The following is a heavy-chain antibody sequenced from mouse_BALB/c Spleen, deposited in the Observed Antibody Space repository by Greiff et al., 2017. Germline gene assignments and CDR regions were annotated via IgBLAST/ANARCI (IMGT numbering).Heavy chain of an antibody. J-gene: IGHJ2*01. D-gene: IGHD3-1*01. Sequence: DVKLVESGGGLVQPGGSLKLSCAASGFTFSSYTMSWVRQTPEKRLEWVAYISNGGGSTYYPDTVKGRFTISRDNAKNTLYLQMSSLKSEDTAMYYCARRADSGYFDYWGQGTTLTVSS. CDR1: GFTFSSYT. V-gene: IGHV5-12-2*01. CDR2: ISNGGGST. CDR3: ARRADSGYFDY.